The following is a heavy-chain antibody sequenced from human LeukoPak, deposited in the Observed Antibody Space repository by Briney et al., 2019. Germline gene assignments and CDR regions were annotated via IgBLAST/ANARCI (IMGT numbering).Heavy chain of an antibody. CDR2: ISAYNGNT. D-gene: IGHD1-26*01. J-gene: IGHJ4*02. CDR1: GYAFTSYG. V-gene: IGHV1-18*01. CDR3: ARPQTTYSGSYPFDY. Sequence: PVASVKVSCKASGYAFTSYGISWVRQAPGQGLEWMGWISAYNGNTNYAQKLQGRVTMTTDTSTSTAYMELRSLRSDDTAVYYCARPQTTYSGSYPFDYWGQGTLVTVSS.